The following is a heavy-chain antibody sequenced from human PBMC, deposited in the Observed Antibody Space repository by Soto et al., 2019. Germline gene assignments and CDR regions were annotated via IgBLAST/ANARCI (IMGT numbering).Heavy chain of an antibody. CDR2: ISYDGSNK. CDR1: GFTFSSYG. D-gene: IGHD3-22*01. Sequence: QPGGSLRLSCAASGFTFSSYGMHWVRQAPGKGLEWVAVISYDGSNKYYADSVKGRFTISRDNSKNTLYLQMNSLRAEDTAVYYCARAMIVVVIPDYWGQGTLVTVSS. J-gene: IGHJ4*02. CDR3: ARAMIVVVIPDY. V-gene: IGHV3-30*03.